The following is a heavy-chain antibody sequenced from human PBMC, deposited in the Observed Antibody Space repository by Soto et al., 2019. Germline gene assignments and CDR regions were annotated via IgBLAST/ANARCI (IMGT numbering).Heavy chain of an antibody. J-gene: IGHJ4*02. CDR1: GGSISSSSYY. D-gene: IGHD3-22*01. CDR3: ARLKDYYDSSGYYYDY. Sequence: QLQLQESGPGLVKPSETLSLTCTVSGGSISSSSYYWGWIRQPPGKGLEWIGSIYYSGSTYYNPSLKSRVTISVDTSKNQFSLKLSSVTAADTAVYYCARLKDYYDSSGYYYDYWGQGTLVTVSS. CDR2: IYYSGST. V-gene: IGHV4-39*01.